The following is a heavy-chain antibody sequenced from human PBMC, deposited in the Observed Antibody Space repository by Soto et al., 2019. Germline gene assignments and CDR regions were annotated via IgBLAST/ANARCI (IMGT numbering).Heavy chain of an antibody. D-gene: IGHD3-3*01. Sequence: PSETLSLTCTVSGGSISSYYWSWIRQPPGKGLEWIGNIYYSGRTNYNPSLKSRVTISVDTSKNQFSLKLSPVTAADTAVYYCARDEQSKRAIFGVVIPPRLENGFDPWGQGTLVTVSS. CDR3: ARDEQSKRAIFGVVIPPRLENGFDP. CDR2: IYYSGRT. CDR1: GGSISSYY. J-gene: IGHJ5*02. V-gene: IGHV4-59*01.